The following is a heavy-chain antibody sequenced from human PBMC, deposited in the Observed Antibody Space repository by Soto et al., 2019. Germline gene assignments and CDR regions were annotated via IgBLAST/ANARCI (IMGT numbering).Heavy chain of an antibody. D-gene: IGHD6-13*01. CDR2: IYHSGST. CDR3: ARGYSTRRYFDY. J-gene: IGHJ4*02. V-gene: IGHV4-4*02. Sequence: QVQLQESGPGLVKPSGTLSLTCAVSGGSISSSNWWSWVRQPPGKGLEWIGEIYHSGSTNYNPSLKGRVTISVDKSKNQFSLKLSSVTAADPAVYSCARGYSTRRYFDYWGQGTLVTVSS. CDR1: GGSISSSNW.